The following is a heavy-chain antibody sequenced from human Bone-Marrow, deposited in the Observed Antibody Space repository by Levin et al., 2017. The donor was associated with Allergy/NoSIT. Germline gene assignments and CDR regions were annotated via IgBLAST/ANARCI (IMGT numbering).Heavy chain of an antibody. CDR3: ARQGAGAAKNFDY. CDR1: GYTFSSHY. CDR2: ISPGGSST. D-gene: IGHD1-26*01. Sequence: ASVKVSCKASGYTFSSHYMHWVRQAPGQGLEWMGVISPGGSSTTYPQNFQGRITVTMDTSSSTVYMELSSLTSEDTALYYCARQGAGAAKNFDYWGQGTLVTVSS. V-gene: IGHV1-46*01. J-gene: IGHJ4*02.